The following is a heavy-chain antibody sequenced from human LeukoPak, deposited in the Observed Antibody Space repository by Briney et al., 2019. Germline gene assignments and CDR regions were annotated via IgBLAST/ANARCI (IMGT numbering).Heavy chain of an antibody. Sequence: GGSLRLSCAASGFTFSSYAMSWVRQAPGRGLEWVTFISYDGNTKYYVDSVKGRFTISRDNSKNTVYLQMNSLRTEDTAVYYCAKDFSGVWPPADWGQGTLVTVSS. J-gene: IGHJ4*02. V-gene: IGHV3-30*02. CDR3: AKDFSGVWPPAD. CDR2: ISYDGNTK. CDR1: GFTFSSYA. D-gene: IGHD6-25*01.